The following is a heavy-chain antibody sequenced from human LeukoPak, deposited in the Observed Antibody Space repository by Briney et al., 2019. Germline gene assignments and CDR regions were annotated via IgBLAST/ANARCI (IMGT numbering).Heavy chain of an antibody. CDR3: ARLHDLDY. J-gene: IGHJ4*02. Sequence: SETLSLTCTPSGDSIISTIYRWGWIRQPPGKGLEWMGSIHYSGNTYYNPSLKSRVTMSVDTSKNQFSLKVRSVTATDTAVYYCARLHDLDYWGQGILVAVSS. CDR1: GDSIISTIYR. D-gene: IGHD5-24*01. V-gene: IGHV4-39*01. CDR2: IHYSGNT.